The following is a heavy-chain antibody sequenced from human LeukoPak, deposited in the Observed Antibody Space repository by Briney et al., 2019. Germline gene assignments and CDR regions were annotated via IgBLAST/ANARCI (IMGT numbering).Heavy chain of an antibody. J-gene: IGHJ4*02. D-gene: IGHD5-18*01. V-gene: IGHV3-30*18. CDR1: GYTFTGYY. CDR3: AKGRGYSYGEGDY. CDR2: ISYDGSNK. Sequence: SCKASGYTFTGYYMHWVRQAPGKGLEWVAVISYDGSNKYYADSVKGRFTISRDNSKNTLYLQMNSLRAEDTAVYYCAKGRGYSYGEGDYWGQGTLVTVSS.